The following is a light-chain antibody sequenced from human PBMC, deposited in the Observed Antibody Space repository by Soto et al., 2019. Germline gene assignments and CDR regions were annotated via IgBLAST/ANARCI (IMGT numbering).Light chain of an antibody. Sequence: QSVLTQPASVSGSPGQSITISCTGSSSDVGGYSYVSWYQQYPGKAPKLMIYEVINRPSGVSNRFSGSKSGNTASLTISGLQADDEADYYCSSYTYSDTWVFGGGTKLTVL. CDR3: SSYTYSDTWV. V-gene: IGLV2-14*01. J-gene: IGLJ3*02. CDR2: EVI. CDR1: SSDVGGYSY.